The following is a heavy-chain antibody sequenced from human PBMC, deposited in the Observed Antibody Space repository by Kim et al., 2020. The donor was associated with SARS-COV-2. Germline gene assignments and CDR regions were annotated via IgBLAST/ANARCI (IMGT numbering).Heavy chain of an antibody. CDR3: ARDRTVSMRVFDY. D-gene: IGHD3-22*01. V-gene: IGHV1-69*06. Sequence: SVKVSCKASGGTFSSYAISWVRQAPGQGLEWMGGIIPIFGTANYAQKFQGRVTITADKSTSTADMELSSLRSEDTAVYYCARDRTVSMRVFDYWGQGTLVTVSS. J-gene: IGHJ4*02. CDR1: GGTFSSYA. CDR2: IIPIFGTA.